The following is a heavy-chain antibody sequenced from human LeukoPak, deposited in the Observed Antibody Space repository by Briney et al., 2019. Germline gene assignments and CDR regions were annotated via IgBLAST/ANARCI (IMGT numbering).Heavy chain of an antibody. CDR3: TRPIYDSGTYYFDY. V-gene: IGHV3-49*04. CDR2: IRRRASGGTT. Sequence: PGGSLRLSCTVSGFTFGDYAMSWVRQAPGEGLEWISLIRRRASGGTTEIAASVKGRFTISRDDSKSIAYLQMNSLKTEDTAVYYCTRPIYDSGTYYFDYWGQGTLVTVSS. CDR1: GFTFGDYA. D-gene: IGHD3-10*01. J-gene: IGHJ4*02.